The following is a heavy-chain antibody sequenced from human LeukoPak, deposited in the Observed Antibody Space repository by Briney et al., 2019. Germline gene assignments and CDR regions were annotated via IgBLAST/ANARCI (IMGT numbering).Heavy chain of an antibody. Sequence: PSETLSLTCAVYGGSFSGYYWSWIRQPPGKGLEWIGEINHSGSTNYNPSLKSRVTISVDTSKNQFSLKLSSVTAADTAVYYCARRYYYGSGSYTPLRWFDPWGQGTLVTVSS. V-gene: IGHV4-34*01. CDR2: INHSGST. CDR3: ARRYYYGSGSYTPLRWFDP. J-gene: IGHJ5*02. CDR1: GGSFSGYY. D-gene: IGHD3-10*01.